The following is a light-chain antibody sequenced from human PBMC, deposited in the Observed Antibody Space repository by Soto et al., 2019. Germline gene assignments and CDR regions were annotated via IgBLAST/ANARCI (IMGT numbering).Light chain of an antibody. V-gene: IGKV3-20*01. CDR1: QSISTNY. CDR2: AAS. CDR3: QQYGRT. J-gene: IGKJ5*01. Sequence: EIVLTQSPGTLSLSPGERATLSCRASQSISTNYLAWYQQKPGQAPRLLIYAASNRVTGTPDRFSGSGSGTDFPLTISRLEPEDFALYYCQQYGRTFGQGTRLDIK.